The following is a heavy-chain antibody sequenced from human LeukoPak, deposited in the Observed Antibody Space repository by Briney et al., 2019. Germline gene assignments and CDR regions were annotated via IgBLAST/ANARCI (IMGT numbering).Heavy chain of an antibody. CDR3: VRHSLVRGGCDY. Sequence: GESLKISFQGSGFSFINYWIGWVRPMPGKGPEWLGIIYPDDSGTRYSPSFQDQVTISADKSISTAYLQWSSLKASDTAMYYCVRHSLVRGGCDYWGQGTLVTVSS. CDR1: GFSFINYW. V-gene: IGHV5-51*01. CDR2: IYPDDSGT. J-gene: IGHJ4*02. D-gene: IGHD3-10*01.